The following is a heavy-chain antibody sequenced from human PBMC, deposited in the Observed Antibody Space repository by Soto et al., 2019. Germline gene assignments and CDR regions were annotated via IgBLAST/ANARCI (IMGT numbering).Heavy chain of an antibody. D-gene: IGHD2-15*01. CDR2: INHSGST. CDR3: ARATQDIVVVVAATGYFDY. CDR1: GGSFSGYY. Sequence: SETLSLTCAVYGGSFSGYYWSWIRQPPGKGLEWIGEINHSGSTNYNPSLKSRVTISVDTSKNQFSLKLSSVTAADTAVYYCARATQDIVVVVAATGYFDYWGQGTLVIGSS. V-gene: IGHV4-34*01. J-gene: IGHJ4*02.